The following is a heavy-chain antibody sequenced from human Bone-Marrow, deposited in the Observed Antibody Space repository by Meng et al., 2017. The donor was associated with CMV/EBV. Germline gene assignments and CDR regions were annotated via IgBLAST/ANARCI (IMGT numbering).Heavy chain of an antibody. J-gene: IGHJ5*02. V-gene: IGHV5-51*01. CDR2: FYPGDSNI. Sequence: GESLKISCEGSGYSFSSYWIGWVRQMPGKGLEWMGSFYPGDSNIRYGPSFQGQVTISADKSINTAYLQWSSLKASDTAIYYCARYYYGSGTAYWFAPWGQGPLVPVDS. CDR3: ARYYYGSGTAYWFAP. D-gene: IGHD3-10*01. CDR1: GYSFSSYW.